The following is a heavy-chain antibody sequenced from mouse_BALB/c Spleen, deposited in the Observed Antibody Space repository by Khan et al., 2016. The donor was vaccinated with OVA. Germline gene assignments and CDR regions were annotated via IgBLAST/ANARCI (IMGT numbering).Heavy chain of an antibody. Sequence: QVQLQQSGAEPAKPGASVKMSCKASGYTFTTYWMHWVKQRPGQGLEWIGHINPTSGYTDYNEKFKDRATLSADKSSSTAYMQLSSLTSEDSAVYYCTRDRIDYWGQGTTLTVSS. J-gene: IGHJ2*01. CDR1: GYTFTTYW. CDR3: TRDRIDY. CDR2: INPTSGYT. V-gene: IGHV1-7*01.